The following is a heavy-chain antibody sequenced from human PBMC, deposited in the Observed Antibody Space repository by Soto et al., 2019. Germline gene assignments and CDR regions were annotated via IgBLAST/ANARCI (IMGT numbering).Heavy chain of an antibody. J-gene: IGHJ4*02. Sequence: QVHLVQSGAEVKKPGASLKVSCKTSGYTFTSYGIVWVRQAPGQGREWMGWISTYNIDTKYAQKFKGRVTMSTDTSTTTAYMELTSLTSDDTAMYYCARGGFAYGYLDFWGQGTLATVSS. CDR3: ARGGFAYGYLDF. CDR1: GYTFTSYG. CDR2: ISTYNIDT. V-gene: IGHV1-18*01. D-gene: IGHD5-18*01.